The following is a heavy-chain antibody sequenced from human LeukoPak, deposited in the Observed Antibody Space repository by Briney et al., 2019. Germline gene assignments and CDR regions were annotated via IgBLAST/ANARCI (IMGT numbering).Heavy chain of an antibody. CDR3: ARGVGGAIAVAGTFDY. J-gene: IGHJ4*02. Sequence: ASVKVSCKASGYTFTGYYMHWVRQAPGQGLEWMGWISAYNGNTNYAQKLQGRVTMTTDTSTSTAYMELRSLRSDDTAVYYCARGVGGAIAVAGTFDYWGQGTLVTVSS. V-gene: IGHV1-18*04. D-gene: IGHD6-19*01. CDR2: ISAYNGNT. CDR1: GYTFTGYY.